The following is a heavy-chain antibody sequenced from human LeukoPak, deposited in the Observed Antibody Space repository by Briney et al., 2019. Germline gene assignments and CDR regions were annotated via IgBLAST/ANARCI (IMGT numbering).Heavy chain of an antibody. CDR3: ARLIGYYDFWSGSPDDWFDP. Sequence: PSETLSITCAVYGGSFSGYYWSWIRQPPGNGLEWIGYIYYSGSTNYNPSLKSRVTISVDTSKNQFSLKLSSVTAADTAVYYCARLIGYYDFWSGSPDDWFDPWGQGTLVTVSS. CDR2: IYYSGST. D-gene: IGHD3-3*01. J-gene: IGHJ5*02. CDR1: GGSFSGYY. V-gene: IGHV4-59*08.